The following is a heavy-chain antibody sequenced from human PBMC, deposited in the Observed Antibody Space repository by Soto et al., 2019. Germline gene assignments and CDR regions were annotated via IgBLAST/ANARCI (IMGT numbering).Heavy chain of an antibody. CDR3: ARTKRIPGVIPPDAFDI. CDR2: IYWDDDN. Sequence: VSGPTLVNPTQTLTLTCTFSGFSLSTSGVGVGWIRQPPGKALECLALIYWDDDNNYSPSLNSRLTITKDTSKNQVVLTMTNMAPVDTATYYCARTKRIPGVIPPDAFDIWGQGTMVTVSS. J-gene: IGHJ3*02. D-gene: IGHD3-10*01. CDR1: GFSLSTSGVG. V-gene: IGHV2-5*02.